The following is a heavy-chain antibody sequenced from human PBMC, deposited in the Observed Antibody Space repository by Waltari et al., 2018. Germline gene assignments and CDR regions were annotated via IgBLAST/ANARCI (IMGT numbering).Heavy chain of an antibody. Sequence: QLQLQESGPGLVKPSETLSLTCIVSGGSIISTTYYWGWIRQPPGKGLEWIGSSYYSGSPNYNPPLKGRVTISVDTSKNRFSLKVSSVTAADTALYYCATHSANHDYHYYAMDVWGLGTTVTVSS. J-gene: IGHJ6*02. CDR3: ATHSANHDYHYYAMDV. V-gene: IGHV4-39*01. CDR1: GGSIISTTYY. D-gene: IGHD2-15*01. CDR2: SYYSGSP.